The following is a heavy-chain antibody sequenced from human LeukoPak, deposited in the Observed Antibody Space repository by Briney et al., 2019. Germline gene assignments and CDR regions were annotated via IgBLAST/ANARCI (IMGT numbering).Heavy chain of an antibody. Sequence: PGGSLRLSCAASGFTFSSYSMNWVRQAPGKGLEWVSSISSSSSYIYYADSVKGRFTISRDNAKNSLYLQMNSLRAEDTAVYYCASMDRGVIILDYFDYWGQGTLVTVSS. J-gene: IGHJ4*02. D-gene: IGHD3-10*01. CDR2: ISSSSSYI. CDR1: GFTFSSYS. V-gene: IGHV3-21*01. CDR3: ASMDRGVIILDYFDY.